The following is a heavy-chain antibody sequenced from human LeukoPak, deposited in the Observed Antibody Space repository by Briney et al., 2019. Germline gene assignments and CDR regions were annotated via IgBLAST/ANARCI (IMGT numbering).Heavy chain of an antibody. Sequence: SETLSLTCTVSGGSISSYYWSWIRQSPGKGLEWIGYIYYSGSTNYNTYLKSRVTISVDTSKNQFSLKLSSVTAADTAVYYCARSTFGDLFFDYWGQGTLVTVSS. J-gene: IGHJ4*02. CDR3: ARSTFGDLFFDY. V-gene: IGHV4-59*01. CDR1: GGSISSYY. CDR2: IYYSGST. D-gene: IGHD3-10*01.